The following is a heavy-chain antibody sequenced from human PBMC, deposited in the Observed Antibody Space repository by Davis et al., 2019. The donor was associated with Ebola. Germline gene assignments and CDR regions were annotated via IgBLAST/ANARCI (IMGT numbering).Heavy chain of an antibody. V-gene: IGHV4-59*08. D-gene: IGHD4-17*01. J-gene: IGHJ5*02. Sequence: GSLRLSCTVSGGSISSYYWSWIRQPPGKGLEWIGYIYYSGSTNYNPSLKSRVTISVDTSKNQFSLKLSSVTAADTAVYYCARLTRLSMTTVKTGWFDPWGQGTLVTASS. CDR2: IYYSGST. CDR3: ARLTRLSMTTVKTGWFDP. CDR1: GGSISSYY.